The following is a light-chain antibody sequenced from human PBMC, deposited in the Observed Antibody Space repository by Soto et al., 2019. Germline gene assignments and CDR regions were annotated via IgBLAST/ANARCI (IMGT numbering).Light chain of an antibody. CDR2: DVS. CDR3: SSYTSSTTVV. J-gene: IGLJ2*01. Sequence: QSALTQPASVSGSPGQSITISCTGTSSDVGSYNYVSWYQQHPGKAPKHMIYDVSNRPSGVSNRFSGSKSGNTASLTISGLQAEDEADYYCSSYTSSTTVVFGGGTKLTVL. CDR1: SSDVGSYNY. V-gene: IGLV2-14*03.